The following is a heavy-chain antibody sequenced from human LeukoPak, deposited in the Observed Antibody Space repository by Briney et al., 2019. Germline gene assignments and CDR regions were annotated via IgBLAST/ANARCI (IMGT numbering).Heavy chain of an antibody. J-gene: IGHJ1*01. D-gene: IGHD6-13*01. CDR1: GGSISTSSYY. CDR3: AAAPLLRIAAAGAECFQH. V-gene: IGHV4-39*01. CDR2: IYYNGST. Sequence: SETLSLTCTVSGGSISTSSYYWGWIRQPPGKGLQWIGRIYYNGSTYYNPSLKSRVIISVDTSKNQFSLKLPSVTAADTAVYYCAAAPLLRIAAAGAECFQHWGQGTLVTVSS.